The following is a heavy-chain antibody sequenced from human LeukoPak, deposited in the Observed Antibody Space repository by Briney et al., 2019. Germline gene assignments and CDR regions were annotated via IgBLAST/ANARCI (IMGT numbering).Heavy chain of an antibody. CDR3: PRDFGSRGSGTVYYFDY. Sequence: GGSLRLSCAASGFTFNRYWMTWVRQAPGKGLEWVANINQDGSEKYYVDSVKGRFTISRDNAKNSVYLQMDSLRVEDTALYYCPRDFGSRGSGTVYYFDYWGQGTLVTVSS. CDR1: GFTFNRYW. CDR2: INQDGSEK. V-gene: IGHV3-7*01. D-gene: IGHD3-10*01. J-gene: IGHJ4*02.